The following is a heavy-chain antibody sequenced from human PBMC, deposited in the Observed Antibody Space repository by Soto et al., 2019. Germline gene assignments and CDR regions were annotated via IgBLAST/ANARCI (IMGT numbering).Heavy chain of an antibody. CDR3: ARDRPVDIVAEKDYYYYRMDV. J-gene: IGHJ6*02. CDR1: RYTFTSYG. CDR2: ISAYNGNT. D-gene: IGHD5-12*01. V-gene: IGHV1-18*04. Sequence: GASAKVSCKAPRYTFTSYGISWVRQAPGGGLEWMGWISAYNGNTNYAQKLQGRVTMTTDTSTSTAYMELRSLRSDDTAVYYCARDRPVDIVAEKDYYYYRMDVWGQGTTVTASS.